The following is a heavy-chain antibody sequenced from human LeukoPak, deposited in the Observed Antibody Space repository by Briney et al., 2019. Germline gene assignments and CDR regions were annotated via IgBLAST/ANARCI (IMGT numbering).Heavy chain of an antibody. CDR1: GYTFTSYY. CDR2: INPSGGST. Sequence: ASVKVSCKASGYTFTSYYMHWVRQAPGQGLEWMGIINPSGGSTSYAQKFQGRVTMTRDMSTSTVYMELSSLRSEDTAVYYCARDWGITHHAFDIWGQGTMVTVSS. D-gene: IGHD3-10*01. J-gene: IGHJ3*02. CDR3: ARDWGITHHAFDI. V-gene: IGHV1-46*01.